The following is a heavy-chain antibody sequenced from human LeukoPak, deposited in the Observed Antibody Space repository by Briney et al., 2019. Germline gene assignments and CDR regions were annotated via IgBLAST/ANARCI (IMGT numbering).Heavy chain of an antibody. J-gene: IGHJ4*02. CDR2: ISSSSSTI. CDR1: GFTFSSYS. D-gene: IGHD2-2*02. CDR3: ARRYCSSTSCYTDY. V-gene: IGHV3-48*02. Sequence: GGSLRLSCAASGFTFSSYSMNWVRQAPGKGLEWVSYISSSSSTIYYADSVKGRFTISRDNAKNSLYLQMNSLRDEDTAVYSCARRYCSSTSCYTDYWGQGTLVTVSS.